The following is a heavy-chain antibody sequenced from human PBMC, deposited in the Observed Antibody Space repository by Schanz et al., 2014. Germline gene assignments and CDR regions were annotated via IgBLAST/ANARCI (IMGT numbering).Heavy chain of an antibody. Sequence: QVQLVESGGSVVQPGRSLRLSCAGSGFSFSDYGMHWVRQAPGRGLEWVAVILYDGSKTYYADSVKGRFTISRDNSKNTLSLQMNSLRAEDTAVYYCAREEGYGYGPGAFDIWGQGTMVTVSS. CDR3: AREEGYGYGPGAFDI. V-gene: IGHV3-30*03. J-gene: IGHJ3*02. CDR1: GFSFSDYG. CDR2: ILYDGSKT. D-gene: IGHD5-18*01.